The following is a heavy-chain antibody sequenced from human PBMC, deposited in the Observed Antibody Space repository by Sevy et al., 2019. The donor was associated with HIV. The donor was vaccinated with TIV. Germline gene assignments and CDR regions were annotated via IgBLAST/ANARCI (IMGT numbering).Heavy chain of an antibody. Sequence: GGSLRLSCAASEFTFSSYSMNWVRQAPGKGLEWVSSISSSSSYIYYADSVKGRFTISRDNAKNSLYLQMNSLRAEDTGVYYCARDDCSSTSCYRPRPGDWFDPWGQGTQVTVSS. V-gene: IGHV3-21*01. D-gene: IGHD2-2*02. CDR2: ISSSSSYI. CDR3: ARDDCSSTSCYRPRPGDWFDP. CDR1: EFTFSSYS. J-gene: IGHJ5*02.